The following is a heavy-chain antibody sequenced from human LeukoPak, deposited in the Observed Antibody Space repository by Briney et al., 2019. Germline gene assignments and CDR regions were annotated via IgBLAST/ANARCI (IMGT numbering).Heavy chain of an antibody. J-gene: IGHJ4*02. CDR3: ARHIRGAYYYFDY. D-gene: IGHD3-10*01. CDR2: IFHTGST. Sequence: KPSETLSLTCTVSGGSISGNYWSWIRQPPGKGLEWIGYIFHTGSTNYNPSLKSRVTISVDTSKNQFSLKLNSVTAADTAVYYCARHIRGAYYYFDYWGQGTLVTVSS. V-gene: IGHV4-59*08. CDR1: GGSISGNY.